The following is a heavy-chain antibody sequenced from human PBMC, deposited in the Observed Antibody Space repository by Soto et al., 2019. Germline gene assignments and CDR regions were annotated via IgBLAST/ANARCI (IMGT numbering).Heavy chain of an antibody. CDR1: GFTFSSYA. CDR2: ISGSGGST. J-gene: IGHJ6*04. V-gene: IGHV3-23*01. CDR3: AKGSHLCSGGSCPAYYYYYYGMDV. Sequence: PGVSLRLSCSASGFTFSSYAMSWVRQAPGKGLEWVSAISGSGGSTYYADSVKGRFTISRDNSKNTLYLQMNSLRDEDTAVYYCAKGSHLCSGGSCPAYYYYYYGMDVWGKGTTVNAS. D-gene: IGHD2-15*01.